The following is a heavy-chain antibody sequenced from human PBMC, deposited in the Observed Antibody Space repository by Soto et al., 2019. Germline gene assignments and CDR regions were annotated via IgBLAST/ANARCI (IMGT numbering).Heavy chain of an antibody. J-gene: IGHJ4*02. CDR1: GGTFSSYT. CDR3: ARDQRYSYGSVENYFDY. D-gene: IGHD5-18*01. Sequence: QVQLVQSGAEVKKPGSSVKVSCKASGGTFSSYTISWVRQAPGQGLEWMGRIIPILGIANYAQKFQGRVTITADKSTSTAYMELSSLRSEDTAVYYCARDQRYSYGSVENYFDYWGQGTLVTVSA. V-gene: IGHV1-69*08. CDR2: IIPILGIA.